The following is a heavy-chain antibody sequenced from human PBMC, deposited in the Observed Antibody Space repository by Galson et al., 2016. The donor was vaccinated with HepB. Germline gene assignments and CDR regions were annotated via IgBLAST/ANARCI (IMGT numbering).Heavy chain of an antibody. CDR1: GYTFTNFY. J-gene: IGHJ4*02. D-gene: IGHD3-22*01. CDR2: INPSGGST. Sequence: SVKVSCKASGYTFTNFYMHWVRQAPGQGPEWMGIINPSGGSTNYAQKFQGRVTMTRDTSTSTVYMELSSLQSEDTAFYYCARVKYYDGSGYSSSPYFDYWGQGTLVSVSS. CDR3: ARVKYYDGSGYSSSPYFDY. V-gene: IGHV1-46*01.